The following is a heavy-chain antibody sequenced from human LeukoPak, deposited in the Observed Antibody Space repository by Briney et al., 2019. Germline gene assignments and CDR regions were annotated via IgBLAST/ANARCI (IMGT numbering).Heavy chain of an antibody. CDR1: GFTFSSYW. D-gene: IGHD3-3*01. Sequence: GGSLRLSCAASGFTFSSYWMSWVRQAPGKGLEWVANIKQDGSEKYYVDSVKGRFTISRDNAKNSLYLQMNSLRAEDTAVYYCARPEGDYDFWSGYYRYYYYGVDVWGQGTTVTVSS. V-gene: IGHV3-7*05. J-gene: IGHJ6*02. CDR2: IKQDGSEK. CDR3: ARPEGDYDFWSGYYRYYYYGVDV.